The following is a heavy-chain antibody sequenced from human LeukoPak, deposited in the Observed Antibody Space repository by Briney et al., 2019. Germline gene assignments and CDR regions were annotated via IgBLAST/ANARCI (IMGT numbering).Heavy chain of an antibody. D-gene: IGHD2-15*01. V-gene: IGHV5-51*01. CDR3: AREGGVGYCNGAYCD. J-gene: IGHJ4*02. CDR2: IYPGDSDT. CDR1: GYNFSSYW. Sequence: GESLKISCKGSGYNFSSYWIGWVRQMPGKGLECIGIIYPGDSDTRYSPAFQGQVTISADKSTSTAYLQWSSLRDSDTAMYYCAREGGVGYCNGAYCDWGQGTLVTVSS.